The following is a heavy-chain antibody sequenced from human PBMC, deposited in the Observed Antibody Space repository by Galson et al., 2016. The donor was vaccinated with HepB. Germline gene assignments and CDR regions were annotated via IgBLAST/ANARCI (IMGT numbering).Heavy chain of an antibody. Sequence: SLRLSCAVSGFTFSSYSMHWVRQAPGKGLEWVSYISSTSSTIYYADSVKGRFTISRDNAKNSLYLQMNSLRDEDTAVYYCATLPHYYDGSANYNGGAFDIWGQGTMVTVSS. CDR1: GFTFSSYS. J-gene: IGHJ3*02. D-gene: IGHD3-22*01. V-gene: IGHV3-48*02. CDR2: ISSTSSTI. CDR3: ATLPHYYDGSANYNGGAFDI.